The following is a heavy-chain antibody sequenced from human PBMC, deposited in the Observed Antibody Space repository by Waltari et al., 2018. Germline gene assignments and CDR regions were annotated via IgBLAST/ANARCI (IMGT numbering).Heavy chain of an antibody. CDR3: ARAHITVRVLDV. J-gene: IGHJ6*04. V-gene: IGHV3-11*01. D-gene: IGHD6-6*01. Sequence: QVQLVESGGGLVKPGGSLNLSCVGSAFTFSDYHMTWIRQAPGKGLEWVSGISSSGGATYYGDSVKGRFIISRDSSKNSLYLQMNSLRVEDTAVYFCARAHITVRVLDVWGKGTTVTVSS. CDR2: ISSSGGAT. CDR1: AFTFSDYH.